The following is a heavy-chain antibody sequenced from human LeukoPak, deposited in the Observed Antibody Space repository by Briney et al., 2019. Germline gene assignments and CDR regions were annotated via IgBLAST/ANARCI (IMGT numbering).Heavy chain of an antibody. CDR3: ARDYGTGVGNWFDP. CDR1: GYTFTSYC. Sequence: ASVKVSCKASGYTFTSYCMHWVRQAPGQGLEWMGIINPSGGSTSYAQKFQGRVTMTRDTSISTAYMELSRLRSDDTAVYYCARDYGTGVGNWFDPWGQGTLVTVSS. D-gene: IGHD7-27*01. V-gene: IGHV1-46*01. CDR2: INPSGGST. J-gene: IGHJ5*02.